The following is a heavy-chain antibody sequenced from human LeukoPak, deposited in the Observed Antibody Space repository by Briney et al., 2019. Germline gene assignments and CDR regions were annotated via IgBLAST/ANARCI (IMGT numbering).Heavy chain of an antibody. CDR2: INTDGRNT. Sequence: RPGGSLRLSCAASGFTFSAYYMHWVRRAPGKGLVWLSRINTDGRNTDYADSVKGRFTISRDNAKNSLYLQMNGLRAEDTAVYYCARDAIVGATNFDYWGQETLVTVSS. J-gene: IGHJ4*02. V-gene: IGHV3-74*01. CDR1: GFTFSAYY. CDR3: ARDAIVGATNFDY. D-gene: IGHD1-26*01.